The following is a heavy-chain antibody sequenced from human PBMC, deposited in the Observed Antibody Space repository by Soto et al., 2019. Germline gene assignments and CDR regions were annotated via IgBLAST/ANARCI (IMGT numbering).Heavy chain of an antibody. V-gene: IGHV3-23*01. D-gene: IGHD3-9*01. J-gene: IGHJ6*02. CDR3: AKGYRGLTGRTYYYGMDV. CDR2: ISGSGGST. CDR1: GFTFTSYA. Sequence: EVQLLESGGGLVQPGGSLRLSCAASGFTFTSYALSWVRQAPGTGLEWVSAISGSGGSTYYADSVKGRFTISRDNSKNTLYLQMNSLRAEDTAVYYCAKGYRGLTGRTYYYGMDVWGQGTTVTVSS.